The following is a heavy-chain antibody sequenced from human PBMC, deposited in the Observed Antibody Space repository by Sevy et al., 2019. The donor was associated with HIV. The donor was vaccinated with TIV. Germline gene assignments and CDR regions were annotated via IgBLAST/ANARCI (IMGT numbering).Heavy chain of an antibody. J-gene: IGHJ4*02. CDR2: LSFGCGKI. CDR3: AREGCSRHHDY. CDR1: GFAFHEYS. V-gene: IGHV3-23*01. Sequence: GGSLRLSCAASGFAFHEYSMSWIRQAPGKGLEWVATLSFGCGKINYADSVKGRFTISRDNSKNSFYLQMDNLRVEDTALYYCAREGCSRHHDYWGQGTRVTISS. D-gene: IGHD2-8*01.